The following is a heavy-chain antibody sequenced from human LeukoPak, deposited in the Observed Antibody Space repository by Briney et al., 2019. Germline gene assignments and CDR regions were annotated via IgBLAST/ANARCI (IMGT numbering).Heavy chain of an antibody. J-gene: IGHJ6*02. CDR3: AREDPQTTVPEGLDV. Sequence: SETLSLTCTVSGGSISNYYWSWIRQSPVKGLEWIGYIYLSGATNYNPSLKSRVTISVDTSKNQFSLKLSSVTAADTAVYYCAREDPQTTVPEGLDVWGQGTTVTVSS. V-gene: IGHV4-59*01. D-gene: IGHD4-17*01. CDR2: IYLSGAT. CDR1: GGSISNYY.